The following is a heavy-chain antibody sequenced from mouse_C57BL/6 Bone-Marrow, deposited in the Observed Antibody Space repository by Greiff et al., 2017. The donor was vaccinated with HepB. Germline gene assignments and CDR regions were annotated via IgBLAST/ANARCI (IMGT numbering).Heavy chain of an antibody. D-gene: IGHD1-1*01. J-gene: IGHJ1*03. V-gene: IGHV1-4*01. CDR2: INPSSGYT. Sequence: VQLQHSGAELARPGASVKMSCKASGYTFTSYTMHWVKQRPGQGLEWIGYINPSSGYTKYNQKFKDKATLTADKSSSTAYMQLSSLTSEDSAVYYCARSYYYGSSYDWYFDVWGTGTTVTVSS. CDR3: ARSYYYGSSYDWYFDV. CDR1: GYTFTSYT.